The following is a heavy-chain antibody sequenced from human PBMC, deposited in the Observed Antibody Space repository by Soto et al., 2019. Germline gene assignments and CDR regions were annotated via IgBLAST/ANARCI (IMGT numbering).Heavy chain of an antibody. V-gene: IGHV3-9*01. CDR3: AKDLGGGSSWYRPVFDY. CDR1: GFTFDGYA. J-gene: IGHJ4*02. Sequence: PGGSLRLSCAASGFTFDGYAMHWVRQAPGKGLEWVSGISWNSGSIGYADSVKGRFTISRDNAKNSLYLQMNSLRAEDTALYYCAKDLGGGSSWYRPVFDYWGQGTLVTVSS. D-gene: IGHD6-13*01. CDR2: ISWNSGSI.